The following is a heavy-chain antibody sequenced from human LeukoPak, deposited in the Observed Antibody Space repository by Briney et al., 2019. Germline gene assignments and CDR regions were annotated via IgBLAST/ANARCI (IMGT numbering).Heavy chain of an antibody. CDR1: GFTFSNYA. Sequence: GGSLRLSCAASGFTFSNYAMIWVRQAPGKGLEWVSDISDTGDGTYYADSVKGRFTISRDNSKNTLDLQMSSLRADDTAVYYCATDTRINNRQIDSWGRGTLVTVSS. D-gene: IGHD1-1*01. CDR3: ATDTRINNRQIDS. J-gene: IGHJ4*02. CDR2: ISDTGDGT. V-gene: IGHV3-23*01.